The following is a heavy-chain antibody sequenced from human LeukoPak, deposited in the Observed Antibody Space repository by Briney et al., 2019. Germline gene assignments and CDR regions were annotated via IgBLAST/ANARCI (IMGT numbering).Heavy chain of an antibody. V-gene: IGHV4-39*01. Sequence: PSETLSLTCTVSGGSISSSSHYWGWIRQPPGKGLEWIGSLYYSGSTYYNPSLKSRVTVSADTSKNQFSLKLSSVTAADTAVYYCARETTLWLRGAFDIWGQGTMVTVYS. CDR3: ARETTLWLRGAFDI. D-gene: IGHD5-18*01. CDR1: GGSISSSSHY. J-gene: IGHJ3*02. CDR2: LYYSGST.